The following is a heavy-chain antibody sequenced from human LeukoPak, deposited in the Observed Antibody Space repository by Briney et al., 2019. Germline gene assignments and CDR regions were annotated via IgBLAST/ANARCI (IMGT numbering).Heavy chain of an antibody. D-gene: IGHD1-1*01. CDR2: INPNSGNT. CDR1: GYTFTGYY. J-gene: IGHJ3*02. Sequence: GASVKVSCKASGYTFTGYYIHWVRQAPGQGLEWMGWINPNSGNTNYAEKFQGRVTMTRDTSINAVYLDLSSLRSDDTAVYYCAKGVRYGRGAVDIWGQGTLVTVS. V-gene: IGHV1-2*02. CDR3: AKGVRYGRGAVDI.